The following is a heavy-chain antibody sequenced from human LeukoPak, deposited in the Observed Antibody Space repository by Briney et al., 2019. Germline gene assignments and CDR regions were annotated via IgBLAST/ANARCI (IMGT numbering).Heavy chain of an antibody. Sequence: TVKVSCTASGGTFSSYAISWVRQPPGQGLEWMGRIIHIFGIANYAQKFQGRVTITADKPTSTAYMELSSLRSEDTAVYYCARGGQQLVREYYYYGMDVWGQGTTVTVSS. CDR2: IIHIFGIA. V-gene: IGHV1-69*04. D-gene: IGHD6-13*01. J-gene: IGHJ6*02. CDR3: ARGGQQLVREYYYYGMDV. CDR1: GGTFSSYA.